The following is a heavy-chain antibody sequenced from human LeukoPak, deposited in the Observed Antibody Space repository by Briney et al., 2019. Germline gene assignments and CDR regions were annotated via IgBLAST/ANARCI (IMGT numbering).Heavy chain of an antibody. CDR2: IYTSGNT. J-gene: IGHJ3*02. V-gene: IGHV4-61*02. CDR3: ARGTHWGLDAFDI. CDR1: GGSISSGAYY. Sequence: SETLSLTCTVSGGSISSGAYYWSWIRQPAGKGLEWIGLIYTSGNTNYNPSLKSRVTISVDTSKNQFSLKLSSVTAADTAVHYCARGTHWGLDAFDIWGQGTMVTVSS. D-gene: IGHD3-16*01.